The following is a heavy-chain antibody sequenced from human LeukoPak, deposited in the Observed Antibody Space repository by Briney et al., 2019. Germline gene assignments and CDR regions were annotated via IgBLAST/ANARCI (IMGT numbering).Heavy chain of an antibody. CDR2: INHSGST. D-gene: IGHD4-11*01. J-gene: IGHJ4*02. Sequence: SETLSLTCAVYRESFSGYYWSWIRQSPGKGLEWIGEINHSGSTNYNPSLKSRVTISVDTSKNQFSLNLSSVTAGDTAVYYCARHPKIYSPFKYWGQGTLVTVSA. CDR3: ARHPKIYSPFKY. CDR1: RESFSGYY. V-gene: IGHV4-34*01.